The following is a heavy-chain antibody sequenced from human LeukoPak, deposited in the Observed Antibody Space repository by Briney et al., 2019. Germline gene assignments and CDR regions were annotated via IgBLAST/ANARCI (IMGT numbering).Heavy chain of an antibody. D-gene: IGHD3-9*01. CDR2: IYTSGST. CDR1: GGSFSGYY. J-gene: IGHJ4*02. CDR3: ARESLVYFDY. Sequence: SETLSLTCAVYGGSFSGYYWSWIRQPAGKGLEWIGRIYTSGSTNYNPSLKSRVTMSVDTSKNQFSLKLSSVTAADTAVYYCARESLVYFDYWGQGTLVTVSS. V-gene: IGHV4-4*07.